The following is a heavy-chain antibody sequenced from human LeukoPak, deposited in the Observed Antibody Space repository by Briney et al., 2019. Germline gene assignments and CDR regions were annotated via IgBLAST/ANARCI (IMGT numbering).Heavy chain of an antibody. D-gene: IGHD5-18*01. V-gene: IGHV3-23*01. CDR1: GFTFGDYA. J-gene: IGHJ4*02. CDR3: AKVHSEYRSFDY. Sequence: GGSLRLSCTASGFTFGDYAMSWVRQAPGKGLEWVSTINGGDRTTYYSDSVKGRFTISRDNSKNTLYLQMNSLRAEDTAVYYCAKVHSEYRSFDYWGQGALVTVSS. CDR2: INGGDRTT.